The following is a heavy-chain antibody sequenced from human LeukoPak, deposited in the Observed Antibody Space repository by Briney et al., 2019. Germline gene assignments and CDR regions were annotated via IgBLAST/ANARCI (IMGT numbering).Heavy chain of an antibody. CDR2: IRQDGSEK. CDR1: GFTFSNYW. D-gene: IGHD3-10*01. V-gene: IGHV3-7*01. J-gene: IGHJ4*02. Sequence: GGSLRLSCAASGFTFSNYWMSSVRQAAGEGREGVAKIRQDGSEKQYVDSVKGRFTLSRDAAKNSLYLQMNSLRAEDMAVFFCVRESRSGTSYWGQGTLVTVSS. CDR3: VRESRSGTSY.